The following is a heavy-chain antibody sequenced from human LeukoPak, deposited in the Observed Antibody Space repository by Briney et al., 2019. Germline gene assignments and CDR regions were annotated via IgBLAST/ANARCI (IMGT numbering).Heavy chain of an antibody. Sequence: SETLSLTCTVSGGSISSSSYCWGWIRQPPGRGLEWIGTIYYSVSTYYNPSLKSRVTTSVDTSKNQFSLKLSSVTAADTAVYYCASRHYDSSGHYYPDGFDIWGQGTMVTVSS. D-gene: IGHD3-22*01. V-gene: IGHV4-39*01. CDR2: IYYSVST. CDR3: ASRHYDSSGHYYPDGFDI. J-gene: IGHJ3*02. CDR1: GGSISSSSYC.